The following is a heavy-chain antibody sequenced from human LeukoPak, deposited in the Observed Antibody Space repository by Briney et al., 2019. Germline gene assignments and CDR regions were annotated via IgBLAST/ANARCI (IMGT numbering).Heavy chain of an antibody. V-gene: IGHV3-9*01. CDR2: ISWNSGSI. CDR3: AKDNSWDYWGAAFDI. CDR1: GFTFDDYA. D-gene: IGHD7-27*01. Sequence: PGGSLRLSCAASGFTFDDYAMHWVRQAPGKGLEWVSGISWNSGSIGYADSVKGRFTISRDNAKNSLYLQMNSLRAEDTALYYCAKDNSWDYWGAAFDIWGQGTMVTVSS. J-gene: IGHJ3*02.